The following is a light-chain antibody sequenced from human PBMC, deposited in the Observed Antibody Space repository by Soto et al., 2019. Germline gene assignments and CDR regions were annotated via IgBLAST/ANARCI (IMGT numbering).Light chain of an antibody. J-gene: IGKJ4*01. CDR2: AAS. Sequence: DLKMTQSPSSLSASVGDRVTITCRASQGIINYLAWYQQKPGKAPKLLIYAASTLQSGVTSRFSGSGSGTDFTLTISGLQPEDVATYYCQKYNSAPLSFGGGTKVEIK. V-gene: IGKV1-27*01. CDR3: QKYNSAPLS. CDR1: QGIINY.